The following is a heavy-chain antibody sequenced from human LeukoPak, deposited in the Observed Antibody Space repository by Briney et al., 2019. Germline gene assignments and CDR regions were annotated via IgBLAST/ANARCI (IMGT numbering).Heavy chain of an antibody. Sequence: PAGTLRLSCAASGFTFSSYEMNWVRQAPGKGLEWVSYISSSGSTIYYADSVKGRFTISRDNAKNSLYLQMNSLRAEDTAVYYCARVGYFDWSSYFDYWGQGTLVTVSS. CDR1: GFTFSSYE. CDR3: ARVGYFDWSSYFDY. J-gene: IGHJ4*02. CDR2: ISSSGSTI. D-gene: IGHD3-9*01. V-gene: IGHV3-48*03.